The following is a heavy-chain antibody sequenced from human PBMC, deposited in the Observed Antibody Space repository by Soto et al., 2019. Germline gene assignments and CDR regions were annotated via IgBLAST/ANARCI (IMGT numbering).Heavy chain of an antibody. V-gene: IGHV3-7*01. Sequence: WGSLRLSCAASGFTFSSYAMSWVRQAPGKGLEWVATIRQDESERYYADSVKGRFTISRDNAKNSLYLQMNSLRAEDTAVYYCARVMVYVTGYSYYYMDVWGKGTTVTVSS. D-gene: IGHD2-8*01. J-gene: IGHJ6*03. CDR1: GFTFSSYA. CDR3: ARVMVYVTGYSYYYMDV. CDR2: IRQDESER.